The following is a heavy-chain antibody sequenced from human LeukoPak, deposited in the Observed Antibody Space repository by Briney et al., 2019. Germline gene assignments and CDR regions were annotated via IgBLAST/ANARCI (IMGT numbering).Heavy chain of an antibody. CDR1: GFTFSSYA. D-gene: IGHD6-13*01. Sequence: GGSLRLSCAASGFTFSSYAMHWVRPAPGKGLEWVAVISYDGSNKYYADSVKGRFTISRDNSKNTLYLQMNSLRAEGTAVYYCARIHSSSWFVFGNQQAQYFDYWGQGTLVTVSS. CDR2: ISYDGSNK. CDR3: ARIHSSSWFVFGNQQAQYFDY. J-gene: IGHJ4*02. V-gene: IGHV3-30*04.